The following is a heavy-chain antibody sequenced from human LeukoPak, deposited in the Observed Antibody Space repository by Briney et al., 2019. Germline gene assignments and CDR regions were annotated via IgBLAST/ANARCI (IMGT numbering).Heavy chain of an antibody. CDR2: IYTSGST. CDR1: GGSISSYY. CDR3: ARSIHDYGDQRPLDY. D-gene: IGHD4-17*01. Sequence: SETLSLTCTVSGGSISSYYWSWIRQPAGKGLEWIGRIYTSGSTNYNPSLKSRVTMSVDTPKNQFSLKLSSVTAADTAVYYCARSIHDYGDQRPLDYWGQGTLVTVSS. V-gene: IGHV4-4*07. J-gene: IGHJ4*02.